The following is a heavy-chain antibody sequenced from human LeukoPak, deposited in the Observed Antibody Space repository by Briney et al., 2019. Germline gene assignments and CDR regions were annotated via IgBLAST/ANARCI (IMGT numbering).Heavy chain of an antibody. Sequence: GGSLRLSCAASGFTFDDYGMNWVRQAPGKGLEWVAYISSSSYIYYADSVKGRFTISRDNAKKSLYLQMNSLGAEDTAVYYCARDPPTITLAGNGNDYWGQGTLVTVSS. J-gene: IGHJ4*02. CDR3: ARDPPTITLAGNGNDY. CDR1: GFTFDDYG. D-gene: IGHD6-19*01. V-gene: IGHV3-69-1*01. CDR2: ISSSSYI.